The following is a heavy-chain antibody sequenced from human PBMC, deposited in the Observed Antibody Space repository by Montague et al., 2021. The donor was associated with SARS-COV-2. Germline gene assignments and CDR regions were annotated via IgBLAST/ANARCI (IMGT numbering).Heavy chain of an antibody. J-gene: IGHJ4*02. CDR1: GDSVSSNSAA. CDR3: ARGWVATIPHMDN. D-gene: IGHD5-12*01. V-gene: IGHV6-1*01. Sequence: CAISGDSVSSNSAAWNWIRQSPSRGPQRLGRTYYRPKWHNDYAVPVKSRITINPDTSKNQFSLQLKSVTPEDTAVYYCARGWVATIPHMDNWGQGSLVIVSS. CDR2: TYYRPKWHN.